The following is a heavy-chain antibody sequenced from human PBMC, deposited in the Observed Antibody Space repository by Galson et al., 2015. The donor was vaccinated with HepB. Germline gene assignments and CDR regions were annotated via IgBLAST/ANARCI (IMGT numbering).Heavy chain of an antibody. CDR1: GFTFSSCW. Sequence: SLRLSCAASGFTFSSCWMHWARQAPGKGLVWVSRIDTDGTITSYADSVKGRFTISRDNAQNTLYLQMNSLRAEDTALYYCTRGCYGDPVDYWGQGTLVTVSS. D-gene: IGHD2-21*01. CDR2: IDTDGTIT. V-gene: IGHV3-74*01. CDR3: TRGCYGDPVDY. J-gene: IGHJ4*02.